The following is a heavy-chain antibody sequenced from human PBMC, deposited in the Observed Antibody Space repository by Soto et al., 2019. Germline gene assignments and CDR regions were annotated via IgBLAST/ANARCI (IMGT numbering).Heavy chain of an antibody. CDR2: INPNGGVT. J-gene: IGHJ6*03. Sequence: QVQLVQSGAEVRKPGASVTVSCRSSGDSFNDYYIHWVRQAPGQGFEWMGWINPNGGVTKYAQKFQGWGSMARDTSIRTVYMEVSRLRSDDTAVYYCAGESGGATATLDYYYFYMDVWGTGTTVTVSS. D-gene: IGHD5-12*01. CDR3: AGESGGATATLDYYYFYMDV. V-gene: IGHV1-2*04. CDR1: GDSFNDYY.